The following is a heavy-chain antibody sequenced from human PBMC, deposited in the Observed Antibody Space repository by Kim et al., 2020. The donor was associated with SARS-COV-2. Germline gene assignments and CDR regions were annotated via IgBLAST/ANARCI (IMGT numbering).Heavy chain of an antibody. CDR2: ISSGSHFI. D-gene: IGHD3-10*01. V-gene: IGHV3-21*04. CDR1: GYVFSSYT. CDR3: ARGGSGSYQGIH. J-gene: IGHJ4*02. Sequence: GGSLRLSCTASGYVFSSYTMNWLRQAPGKGLEWVASISSGSHFIYYADSVKGRFTLSRDNSKTSVSLQMDSLRVEDTATYYCARGGSGSYQGIHWGQG.